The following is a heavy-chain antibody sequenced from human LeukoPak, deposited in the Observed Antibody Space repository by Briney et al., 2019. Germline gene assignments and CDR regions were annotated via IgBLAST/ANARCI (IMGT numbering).Heavy chain of an antibody. CDR1: GGSISSSGYY. Sequence: SETLSLTCTVSGGSISSSGYYWGWLRQPPGKGLEWIGSIYYSGSTYYNPSLKSRVTISRDTSKNQFSLKLSSVTAADTAVYYCARVVGGYDFWSGPPPSYDAFDIWGQGTMVTVSS. J-gene: IGHJ3*02. CDR2: IYYSGST. D-gene: IGHD3-3*01. CDR3: ARVVGGYDFWSGPPPSYDAFDI. V-gene: IGHV4-39*07.